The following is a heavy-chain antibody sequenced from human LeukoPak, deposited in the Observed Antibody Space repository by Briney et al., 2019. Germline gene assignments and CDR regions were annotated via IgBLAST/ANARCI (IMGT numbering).Heavy chain of an antibody. CDR2: IDYSGGST. CDR3: AKDSGIAVALNWFDP. CDR1: GFTFSSYG. J-gene: IGHJ5*02. D-gene: IGHD6-19*01. V-gene: IGHV3-23*01. Sequence: GGSLRLSCAASGFTFSSYGMHWIRQAPEKGLEWVSSIDYSGGSTYYADSVKGRFTISRDNSKNTLYLQMNSLRAEDTAVYYCAKDSGIAVALNWFDPWGQGTLVTVSS.